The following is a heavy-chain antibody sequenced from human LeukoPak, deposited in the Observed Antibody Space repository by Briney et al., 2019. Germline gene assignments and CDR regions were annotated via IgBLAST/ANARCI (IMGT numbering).Heavy chain of an antibody. CDR3: ARGNYDSSGYYDDY. J-gene: IGHJ4*02. CDR1: GFTFSSYS. CDR2: ISSSSSTI. Sequence: PGGSLRLSCAASGFTFSSYSMNWVRQAPGKGLEWVSYISSSSSTIYYADSVKGRFTISRDNAKNSLYLQMNSLRAEDTAVYYCARGNYDSSGYYDDYWGQGTLVTVSS. V-gene: IGHV3-48*01. D-gene: IGHD3-22*01.